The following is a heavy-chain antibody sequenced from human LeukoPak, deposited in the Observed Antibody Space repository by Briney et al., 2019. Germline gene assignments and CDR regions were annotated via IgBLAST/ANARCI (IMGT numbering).Heavy chain of an antibody. V-gene: IGHV1-46*01. Sequence: GASVKVSCKASGYTFTSYYMHWVRQAPGQGLEWMGIINPSGGSTSYAQKFQGRVTMTRDTSTSTVYMELSSLRSEDTAVYYCARIGVSGYERGYAFDIWGQGTMVTVSS. J-gene: IGHJ3*02. CDR2: INPSGGST. CDR3: ARIGVSGYERGYAFDI. D-gene: IGHD5-12*01. CDR1: GYTFTSYY.